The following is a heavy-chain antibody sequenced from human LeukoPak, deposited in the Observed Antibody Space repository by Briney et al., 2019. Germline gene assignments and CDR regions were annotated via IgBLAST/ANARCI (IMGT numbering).Heavy chain of an antibody. CDR3: ARRHSYCTSSSCYLYFDN. CDR1: GYSFATYW. Sequence: GESLKISCNGSGYSFATYWIGWVRQMPGKGLDWMGDIYPQDSDTNYSPSFQGQVTISADTSLNTAYLHWSSLQASDTAIYFCARRHSYCTSSSCYLYFDNWGQGALVTVSS. J-gene: IGHJ4*02. CDR2: IYPQDSDT. D-gene: IGHD2-2*01. V-gene: IGHV5-51*01.